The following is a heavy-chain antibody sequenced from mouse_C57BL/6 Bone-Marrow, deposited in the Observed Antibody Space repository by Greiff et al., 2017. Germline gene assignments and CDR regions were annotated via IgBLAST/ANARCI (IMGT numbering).Heavy chain of an antibody. J-gene: IGHJ1*03. CDR3: ATDYYGISYWYFDV. CDR1: GYTFTSYW. V-gene: IGHV1-64*01. CDR2: IHPNSGST. D-gene: IGHD1-1*01. Sequence: VQLQQPGAALVKPGASVKLSCKASGYTFTSYWMHWVKQRPGQGLEWIGMIHPNSGSTNYNEQFKSKATLTVDKASSAAYMQLSSLTSEVSAVYYGATDYYGISYWYFDVWGTGTTVTVSS.